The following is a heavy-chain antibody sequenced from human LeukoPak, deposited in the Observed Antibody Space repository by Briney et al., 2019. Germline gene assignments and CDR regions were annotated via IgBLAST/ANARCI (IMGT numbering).Heavy chain of an antibody. CDR1: GFAFSNYA. D-gene: IGHD3-16*02. CDR2: TSYDGINK. V-gene: IGHV3-30-3*01. J-gene: IGHJ2*01. Sequence: PGGSLRLSCAASGFAFSNYAMHWVRQAPGKGLEWVTVTSYDGINKYYADSVTGRFTISRDNSKNTLYLQLNSLISDDTAVYYCARSVYHNYWYFDLWGRGTLVTVSS. CDR3: ARSVYHNYWYFDL.